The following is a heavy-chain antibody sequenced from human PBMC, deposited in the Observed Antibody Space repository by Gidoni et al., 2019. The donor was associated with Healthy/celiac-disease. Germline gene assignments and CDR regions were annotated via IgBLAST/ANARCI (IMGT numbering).Heavy chain of an antibody. CDR2: IYYSGSA. J-gene: IGHJ3*02. D-gene: IGHD3-16*01. CDR3: ARDAGGPDI. Sequence: QVQLQESGPGQVKPSQTLSLTCYVSGASISTGNYYWTWIRRHPGKGLGWIGYIYYSGSAYCNPSLKSRVTISLDTSKNQFSLKLRSVTAADTAVYYCARDAGGPDIWGQGTMVTVSS. CDR1: GASISTGNYY. V-gene: IGHV4-31*03.